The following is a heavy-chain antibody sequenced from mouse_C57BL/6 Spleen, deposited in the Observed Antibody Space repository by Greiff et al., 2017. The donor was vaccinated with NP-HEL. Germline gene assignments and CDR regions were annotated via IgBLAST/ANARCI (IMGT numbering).Heavy chain of an antibody. Sequence: EVKLMESGGGLVKPGGSLKLSCAASGFTFSNYAMSWVRQTPEQRLEWVATISDGGSYTNYPDNVKGRFTISRDNAKNNLYLQMSHLKSEDTAMYYCAGDGDVVATPFAYWGQGTLVTVSA. CDR2: ISDGGSYT. CDR3: AGDGDVVATPFAY. D-gene: IGHD1-1*01. V-gene: IGHV5-4*01. CDR1: GFTFSNYA. J-gene: IGHJ3*01.